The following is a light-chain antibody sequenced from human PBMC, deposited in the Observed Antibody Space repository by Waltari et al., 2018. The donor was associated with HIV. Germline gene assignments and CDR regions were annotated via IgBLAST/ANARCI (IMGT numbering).Light chain of an antibody. V-gene: IGKV3-15*01. Sequence: EIVMSQSPAPLSVSPGERATLSCRARQSVSSNLAWYQQKPGQAPRLLIYGASTRATGIPARCSGSGSGTEFTLTISSLQSEDFAVYYCQQYNNWPPTCGGGTKVEIK. CDR1: QSVSSN. CDR2: GAS. CDR3: QQYNNWPPT. J-gene: IGKJ4*01.